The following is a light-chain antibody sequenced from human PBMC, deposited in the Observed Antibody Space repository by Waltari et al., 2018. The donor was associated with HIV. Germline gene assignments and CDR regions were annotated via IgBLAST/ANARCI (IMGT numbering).Light chain of an antibody. Sequence: QSVLTQPPSVSGAPGQSVTISCSGSSFNIGSSYVYWYQRFPGTDPKLRNPQNCQRPGGVPDRVSGAKSGTSSSMAIRGLRSEDEADYYWAAWDDSLNGSWEFGGGTKLTV. CDR1: SFNIGSSY. J-gene: IGLJ3*02. CDR2: QNC. CDR3: AAWDDSLNGSWE. V-gene: IGLV1-47*01.